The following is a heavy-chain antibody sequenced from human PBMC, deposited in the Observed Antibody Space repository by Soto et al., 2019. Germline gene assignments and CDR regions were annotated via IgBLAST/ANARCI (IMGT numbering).Heavy chain of an antibody. CDR3: AKGGWYTSSSPSDC. CDR2: MSYDGSHQ. V-gene: IGHV3-30*18. Sequence: GGSLRLSCAASGFTLSGNDMHWVRQAPGKGPEWVAVMSYDGSHQYYADSAKGRFTISRDTSKSTLYLQMNSLRTEDTAVYYCAKGGWYTSSSPSDCWGQGTLVTVSS. J-gene: IGHJ4*02. CDR1: GFTLSGND. D-gene: IGHD6-6*01.